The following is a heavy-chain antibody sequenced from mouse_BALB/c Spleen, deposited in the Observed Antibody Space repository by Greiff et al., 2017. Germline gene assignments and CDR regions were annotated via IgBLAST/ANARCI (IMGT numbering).Heavy chain of an antibody. CDR2: IYPYNGFS. CDR3: ARSNGNPAWFAY. Sequence: VQLQQSRPELVKPGASVKISCKASGYSFTGYYMHWVKQSHGKSLEWIGYIYPYNGFSSYNQKFKGKATLTVDKSSSTAYMELRSLTSEDSAVYYCARSNGNPAWFAYWGQGTLVTVSA. CDR1: GYSFTGYY. J-gene: IGHJ3*01. D-gene: IGHD2-1*01. V-gene: IGHV1-31*01.